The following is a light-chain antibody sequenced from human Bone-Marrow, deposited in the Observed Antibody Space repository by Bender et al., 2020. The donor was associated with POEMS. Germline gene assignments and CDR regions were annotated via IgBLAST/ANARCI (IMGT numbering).Light chain of an antibody. Sequence: NFLLTQPHSVSEYLGKTVTISCTRSGGSIDDSYVQWYQQRPGSSPTTVIYEDRQRPSGVSDSFSGSIDRSSNSASLTISGLKTDDEADYYCQSYGINNWVFGGGTRLTVL. CDR3: QSYGINNWV. J-gene: IGLJ3*02. V-gene: IGLV6-57*01. CDR2: EDR. CDR1: GGSIDDSY.